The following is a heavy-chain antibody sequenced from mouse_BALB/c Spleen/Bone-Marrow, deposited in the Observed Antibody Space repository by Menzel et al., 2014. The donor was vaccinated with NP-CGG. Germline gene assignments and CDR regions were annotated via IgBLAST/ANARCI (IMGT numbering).Heavy chain of an antibody. CDR1: GFNIKDTF. V-gene: IGHV14-3*02. Sequence: VQLQQSGAELAKPGASVKLSCTGSGFNIKDTFMHWVKQGPEQGLEWIGRIDPANGNTKYDPKFQGKATITADTSSNTAYLQLTRLTSEDTAVYYCTRGEDYWGQGTTLAVSS. J-gene: IGHJ2*01. CDR3: TRGEDY. CDR2: IDPANGNT.